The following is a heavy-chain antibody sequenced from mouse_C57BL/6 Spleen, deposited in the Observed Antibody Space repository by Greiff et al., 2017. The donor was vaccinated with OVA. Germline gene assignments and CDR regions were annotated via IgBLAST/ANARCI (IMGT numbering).Heavy chain of an antibody. J-gene: IGHJ4*01. Sequence: EVHLVESGGGLVQPGGSLKLSCAASGFTFSDYGMAWVRQAPRKGPEWVAFISNLAYSIYYADTVTGRFTISRENAKNTLYLEMSSLRSEDTAMYYCARHEGDYWGQGTSVTVSS. CDR2: ISNLAYSI. CDR3: ARHEGDY. V-gene: IGHV5-15*01. CDR1: GFTFSDYG.